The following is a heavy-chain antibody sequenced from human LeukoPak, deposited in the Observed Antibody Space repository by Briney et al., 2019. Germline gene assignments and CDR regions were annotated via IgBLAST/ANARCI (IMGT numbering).Heavy chain of an antibody. V-gene: IGHV3-30-3*01. J-gene: IGHJ4*02. CDR1: GFTFSSYA. D-gene: IGHD6-19*01. CDR2: ISYDGSNK. CDR3: ARGEYSSGWPFDY. Sequence: GGSLRLSCAASGFTFSSYAMHWVRQAPGKRLEWVAVISYDGSNKYYADSVKGRFTISRDNSKNTLYLQMNSLRAEDTAVYYCARGEYSSGWPFDYWGQGTLVTVSS.